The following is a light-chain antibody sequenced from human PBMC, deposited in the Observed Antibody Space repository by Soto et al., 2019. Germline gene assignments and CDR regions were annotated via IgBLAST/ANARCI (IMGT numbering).Light chain of an antibody. J-gene: IGKJ5*01. CDR1: QGIGTW. Sequence: DVQGTQSPSFVYASVGDRVTITCRASQGIGTWLAWYQQKPGAAPNLLISGASNLESGVPARFSGSGLGTHFTFTIVSLQPEDSGTYHCQKTNSFPITFGQGTRLEI. CDR2: GAS. V-gene: IGKV1D-12*01. CDR3: QKTNSFPIT.